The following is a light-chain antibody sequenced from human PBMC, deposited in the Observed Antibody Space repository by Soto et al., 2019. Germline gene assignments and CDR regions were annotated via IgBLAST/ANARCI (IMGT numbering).Light chain of an antibody. J-gene: IGLJ1*01. CDR3: SSYTSSSTLYV. Sequence: QSALTQPASVSGPPGQSTPIPCPETGRAVGGYNYVSWYQQHPGKAPKLMIYDVSNRPSGVSNRFSGSKSGNTASLTISGLQAEDEADYYCSSYTSSSTLYVFGTGTKVTVL. CDR2: DVS. CDR1: GRAVGGYNY. V-gene: IGLV2-14*01.